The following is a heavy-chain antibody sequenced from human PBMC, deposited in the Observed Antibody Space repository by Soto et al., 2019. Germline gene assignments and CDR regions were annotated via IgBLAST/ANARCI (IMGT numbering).Heavy chain of an antibody. V-gene: IGHV1-18*01. D-gene: IGHD3-3*01. CDR1: GYTFTSYG. J-gene: IGHJ6*02. Sequence: ASVKVSCKASGYTFTSYGISWVRQAPGQGLGWMGWISAYNGNTNYAQKLQGRVTMTTDTSTSTAYMELRSLRSDDTAVYYCARVTHYDFWSGYSHTPFSYYYYYGMDVWGQGTTVTVSS. CDR2: ISAYNGNT. CDR3: ARVTHYDFWSGYSHTPFSYYYYYGMDV.